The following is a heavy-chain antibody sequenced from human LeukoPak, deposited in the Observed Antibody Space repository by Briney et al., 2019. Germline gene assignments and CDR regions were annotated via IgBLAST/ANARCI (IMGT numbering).Heavy chain of an antibody. V-gene: IGHV3-30-3*01. D-gene: IGHD6-19*01. J-gene: IGHJ4*02. Sequence: PGGSLRLSCAASGLTFSSYAMHWVRQAPGKGLKWVAVISYDGSNKYYADSVKGRFTISRDNSKNTLYLQMNSLRAEDTAVYYCARVTQGFTVADLDYWGQGTLVTVSS. CDR1: GLTFSSYA. CDR2: ISYDGSNK. CDR3: ARVTQGFTVADLDY.